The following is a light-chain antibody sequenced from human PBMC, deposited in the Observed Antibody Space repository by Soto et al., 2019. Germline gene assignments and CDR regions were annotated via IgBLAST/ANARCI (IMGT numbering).Light chain of an antibody. CDR3: CSYAYSTTFV. CDR1: NTDVGRFNF. Sequence: QSVLTQVASASGSPGQSTAIACTARNTDVGRFNFVSWYQQHPGKAPKLLMSEVIKRTSWVSSRFSASKSGNTASLTISGLQAEYEADYYCCSYAYSTTFVFGTGTKVTDL. V-gene: IGLV2-23*02. CDR2: EVI. J-gene: IGLJ1*01.